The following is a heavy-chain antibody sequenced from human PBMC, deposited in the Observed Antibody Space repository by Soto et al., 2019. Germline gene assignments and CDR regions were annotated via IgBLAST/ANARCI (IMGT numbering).Heavy chain of an antibody. D-gene: IGHD6-6*01. CDR2: TYYSGRT. CDR3: ARGSFSSSSSWFDP. V-gene: IGHV4-31*03. J-gene: IGHJ5*02. Sequence: LTCTVSGGSVSGGVYYWSWIRQHPGKGLEWIGYTYYSGRTYYNPSLHSRVSIAVDTTENQFSLKLTSVTAADTSVYYCARGSFSSSSSWFDPWGRGTLVTVSS. CDR1: GGSVSGGVYY.